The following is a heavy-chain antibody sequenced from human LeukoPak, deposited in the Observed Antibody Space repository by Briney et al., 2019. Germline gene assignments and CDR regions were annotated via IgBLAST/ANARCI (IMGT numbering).Heavy chain of an antibody. Sequence: ASVKVSCKASGGTFSSYAISWVRQAPGQGLEWMGGIIPIFGTANYAQKFQGRVTITADESTSTAYMELSSLRSEDTAVYYCARGVVPAVRDWFDPWGRGTLVTVSS. CDR2: IIPIFGTA. CDR3: ARGVVPAVRDWFDP. CDR1: GGTFSSYA. V-gene: IGHV1-69*13. D-gene: IGHD2-2*01. J-gene: IGHJ5*02.